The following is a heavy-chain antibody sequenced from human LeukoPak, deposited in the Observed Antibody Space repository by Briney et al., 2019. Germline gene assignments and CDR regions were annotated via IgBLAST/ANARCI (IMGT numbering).Heavy chain of an antibody. V-gene: IGHV1-46*01. J-gene: IGHJ3*02. Sequence: ASVKVSCKASGYTFTGYYMHWVRQAPGQGLEWMGIIDPSGGSTSYAQKFQGRVTMTRDTSTSTVYMELSSLGSEDTAVYYCAIVGSHDAFDIWGQGTMVTVSS. CDR3: AIVGSHDAFDI. CDR2: IDPSGGST. CDR1: GYTFTGYY. D-gene: IGHD6-13*01.